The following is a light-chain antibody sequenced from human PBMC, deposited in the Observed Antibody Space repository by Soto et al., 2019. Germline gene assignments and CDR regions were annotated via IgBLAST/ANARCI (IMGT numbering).Light chain of an antibody. CDR3: SSDASSSTLV. J-gene: IGLJ2*01. CDR2: EVS. Sequence: QSALTQPASVSGSPGQSIAISCTGTSSDIGSYHYVSWYQHHPGKAPKLIIYEVSNRPSGVSDRFSGSKSGNTASLTISGLQAEDEADYYCSSDASSSTLVFGGGTKLTVL. CDR1: SSDIGSYHY. V-gene: IGLV2-14*01.